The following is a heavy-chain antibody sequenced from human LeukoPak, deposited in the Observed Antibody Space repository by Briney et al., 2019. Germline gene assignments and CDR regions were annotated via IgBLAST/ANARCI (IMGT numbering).Heavy chain of an antibody. D-gene: IGHD3-10*01. J-gene: IGHJ4*02. CDR3: VRGGGSLDY. CDR2: IKYDGNNK. Sequence: GGSLRLSRAASGFMLSGYWMSWVRQAPGRGLEWVANIKYDGNNKYYVDSVEGRFTISRDNAKNSIYLQMSSLRVGDTAVYYCVRGGGSLDYWGQGTLVTVSS. V-gene: IGHV3-7*01. CDR1: GFMLSGYW.